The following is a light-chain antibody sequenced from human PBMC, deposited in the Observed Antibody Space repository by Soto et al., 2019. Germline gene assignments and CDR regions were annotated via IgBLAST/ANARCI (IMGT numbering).Light chain of an antibody. Sequence: QSVLTQPASVSGSPGQSITIPCTGTSSDVGGYNYVSWYQQHPGKAPKLMVYDVSNRPSGVSNRFSGSKSGNTAFLTISGLQAEDEADYYCSSYTSSSTQVFGTGTKVTVL. CDR3: SSYTSSSTQV. CDR2: DVS. V-gene: IGLV2-14*01. J-gene: IGLJ1*01. CDR1: SSDVGGYNY.